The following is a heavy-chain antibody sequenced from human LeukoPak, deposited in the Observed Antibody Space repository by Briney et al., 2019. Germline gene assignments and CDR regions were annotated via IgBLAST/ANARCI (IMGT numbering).Heavy chain of an antibody. D-gene: IGHD1-26*01. CDR2: ISSRGSSI. CDR3: LGWSAAFDP. J-gene: IGHJ5*02. CDR1: GFTFSNYA. V-gene: IGHV3-48*04. Sequence: PGGSLRLSCTTSGFTFSNYAMNWVRQAPGKGLEGVSYISSRGSSIYHADSVKGRFTISRDNTKKALYLQMNSLRADDAAVYYCLGWSAAFDPWGQGSLVTV.